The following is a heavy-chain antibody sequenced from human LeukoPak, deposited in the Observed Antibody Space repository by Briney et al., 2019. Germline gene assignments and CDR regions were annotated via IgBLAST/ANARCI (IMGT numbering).Heavy chain of an antibody. Sequence: SGPTLVNPTQTLTLTCTFSGFSLSASGVGVGWIRQPPGKALEWLALIYWDDDKRYSPSLKSRLTITKDTSKNQVVLTMTNMDPVDTATYYCAHMSTMARGVTYYFNYWGQGTLVTVSS. CDR2: IYWDDDK. D-gene: IGHD3-10*01. V-gene: IGHV2-5*02. J-gene: IGHJ4*02. CDR3: AHMSTMARGVTYYFNY. CDR1: GFSLSASGVG.